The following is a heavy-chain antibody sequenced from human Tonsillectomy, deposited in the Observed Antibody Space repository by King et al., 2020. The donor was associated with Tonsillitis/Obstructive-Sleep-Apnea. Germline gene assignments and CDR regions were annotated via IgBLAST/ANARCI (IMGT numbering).Heavy chain of an antibody. J-gene: IGHJ4*02. CDR3: ARVPYSMVRGVTYYFDF. V-gene: IGHV4-59*01. D-gene: IGHD3-10*01. CDR1: GVSITDYS. Sequence: QLQESGPGLVKRSETLSLTCTVSGVSITDYSWTWIRQPPGKGLEWIGIIYYSGSTNYNPSLKSRVTMSVDTSENQLSLDLTSVTPADTAVYYCARVPYSMVRGVTYYFDFWGQGTLVTVSS. CDR2: IYYSGST.